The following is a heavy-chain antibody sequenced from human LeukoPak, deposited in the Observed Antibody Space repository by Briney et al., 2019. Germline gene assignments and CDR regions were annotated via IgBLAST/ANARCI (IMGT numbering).Heavy chain of an antibody. D-gene: IGHD1-26*01. CDR1: GGSPSIYY. Sequence: SETLSPTCTVSGGSPSIYYWSWIRQPPGKGLEWIGRLFYIGNAYYHPSPKRRVKISVDKSKNHFSLKLRYVTDGDTAVYYCATLRSWSPDYFDHWGQGTLVTVSS. J-gene: IGHJ4*02. V-gene: IGHV4-59*04. CDR2: LFYIGNA. CDR3: ATLRSWSPDYFDH.